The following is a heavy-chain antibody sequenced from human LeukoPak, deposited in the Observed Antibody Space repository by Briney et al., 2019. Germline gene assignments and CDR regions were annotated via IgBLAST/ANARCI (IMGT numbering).Heavy chain of an antibody. D-gene: IGHD3-22*01. V-gene: IGHV4-39*07. CDR2: IYYGGRT. CDR1: GGSISSSSSY. Sequence: SETLSLTCTVSGGSISSSSSYWGWIRQPPGKGLEWIGSIYYGGRTYYNPSLKSRVTISVDTSKNQLSLKLSSVTAADTAVFYCARDWGGVYDSTWFDPWGQGTLVTVSS. CDR3: ARDWGGVYDSTWFDP. J-gene: IGHJ5*02.